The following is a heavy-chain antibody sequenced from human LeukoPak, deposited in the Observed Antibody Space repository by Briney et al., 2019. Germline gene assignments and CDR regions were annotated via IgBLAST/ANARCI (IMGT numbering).Heavy chain of an antibody. CDR1: GYTFTGYY. CDR3: ARAPMIVVVFPTRLDF. D-gene: IGHD3-22*01. Sequence: ASVKVFCKTSGYTFTGYYMHWVRQAPGQGLEWMGWINPNTGGTNYAQKFQGRVTMTSDTSISTAYMELSSLKSDDTAMYYCARAPMIVVVFPTRLDFWGQGTLVTVSS. CDR2: INPNTGGT. V-gene: IGHV1-2*02. J-gene: IGHJ4*02.